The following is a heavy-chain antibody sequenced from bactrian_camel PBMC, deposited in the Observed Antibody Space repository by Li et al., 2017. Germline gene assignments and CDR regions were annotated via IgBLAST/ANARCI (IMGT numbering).Heavy chain of an antibody. CDR3: AATMGDYALGVPLSPGGCEESDFGW. D-gene: IGHD5*01. CDR1: EHTYSRYH. Sequence: VQLVESGGGSVQAGAPLTLSCEAREHTYSRYHMGWFRQTPGEEREGIACTGSDGPTTYADSVKGRFTLSEDSARKILYLQMDNLKPEDTGMYYCAATMGDYALGVPLSPGGCEESDFGWWGQGTQVTVSS. J-gene: IGHJ6*01. V-gene: IGHV3S55*01. CDR2: TGSDGPT.